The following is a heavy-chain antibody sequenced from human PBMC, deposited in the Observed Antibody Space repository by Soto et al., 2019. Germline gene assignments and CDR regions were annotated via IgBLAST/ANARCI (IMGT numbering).Heavy chain of an antibody. Sequence: SLRLSCAASGFTFSSYWMSWVRQAPGKGLEWVANIKQDGSEKYYVDSVKGRFTISRDNAKNSLYLQMNSLRSDDTAVYYCARVPRSDAFDIWGQGTMVTVSS. CDR3: ARVPRSDAFDI. J-gene: IGHJ3*02. D-gene: IGHD6-6*01. CDR2: IKQDGSEK. CDR1: GFTFSSYW. V-gene: IGHV3-7*05.